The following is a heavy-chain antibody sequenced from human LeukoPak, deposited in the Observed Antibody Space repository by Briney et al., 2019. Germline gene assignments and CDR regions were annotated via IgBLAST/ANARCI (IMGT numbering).Heavy chain of an antibody. Sequence: TGGSLRLSCAASGFTFSSYTMNWVRQAPGKGLEWVSYISSSSSSVYYADSVKGRFSISRDNAKNSLYLQMNSLRDEDTAVYYCASSGSYRFDYWGQGTLVTVSS. CDR3: ASSGSYRFDY. V-gene: IGHV3-48*02. D-gene: IGHD1-26*01. CDR1: GFTFSSYT. J-gene: IGHJ4*02. CDR2: ISSSSSSV.